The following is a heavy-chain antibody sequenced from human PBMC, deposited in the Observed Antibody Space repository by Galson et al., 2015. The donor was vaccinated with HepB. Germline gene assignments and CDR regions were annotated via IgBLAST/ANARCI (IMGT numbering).Heavy chain of an antibody. V-gene: IGHV3-74*01. J-gene: IGHJ6*02. Sequence: SLRLSCAASGFTFSSYWMHWVRQAPGKGLVWVSRINSDGSSTSYADSVKGRFTISRDNAKNTLYLQMNSLRAEDTAVYYCARERVGYCSGGSCYLYYYYGMDVWGQGTTVTVSS. CDR2: INSDGSST. CDR3: ARERVGYCSGGSCYLYYYYGMDV. D-gene: IGHD2-15*01. CDR1: GFTFSSYW.